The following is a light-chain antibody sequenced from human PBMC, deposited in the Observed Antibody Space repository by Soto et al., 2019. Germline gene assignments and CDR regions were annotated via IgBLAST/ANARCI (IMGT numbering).Light chain of an antibody. CDR2: GKS. CDR1: SSNIGAGYD. V-gene: IGLV1-40*01. Sequence: QSVLTQPPSVSGAPGKRVTISCTGSSSNIGAGYDVPWYQQLPGTAPKLPIYGKSNRPSGVPDRFSGSKSGTSASLSITGVQAEDEADYYCQSYDSSLSGVVFGGGTKLTVL. CDR3: QSYDSSLSGVV. J-gene: IGLJ2*01.